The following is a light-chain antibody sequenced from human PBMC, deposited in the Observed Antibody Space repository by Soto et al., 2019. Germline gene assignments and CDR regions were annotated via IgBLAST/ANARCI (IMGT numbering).Light chain of an antibody. Sequence: EIVLTQSPGTLSLSPGERATLSCRASQSVSSSYLAWYQQKPGQAPRLLIYGASSRATGIPDRFSGSGSGKDFTLTISRLEPEDFAVYYCQQSPPAWTFGQGPRWKSN. CDR2: GAS. J-gene: IGKJ1*01. V-gene: IGKV3-20*01. CDR1: QSVSSSY. CDR3: QQSPPAWT.